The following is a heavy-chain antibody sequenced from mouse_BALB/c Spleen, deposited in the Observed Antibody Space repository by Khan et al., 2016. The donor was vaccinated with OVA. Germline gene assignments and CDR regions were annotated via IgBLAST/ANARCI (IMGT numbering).Heavy chain of an antibody. CDR1: GYSITSGYA. CDR3: ARGNYYGYYFDY. Sequence: VQLKESGPGLVKPSQSLSLTCTVTGYSITSGYAWNWIRQFPGNKLEWMGYISYSGGTNYNPSLKSRISITRDTSKNQFFLQLNSVTTEDTATYYCARGNYYGYYFDYWGQGTTLTVSS. V-gene: IGHV3-2*02. D-gene: IGHD1-1*01. CDR2: ISYSGGT. J-gene: IGHJ2*01.